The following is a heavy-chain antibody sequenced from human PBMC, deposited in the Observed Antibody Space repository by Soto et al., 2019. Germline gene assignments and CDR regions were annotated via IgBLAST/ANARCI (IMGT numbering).Heavy chain of an antibody. V-gene: IGHV4-30-4*01. J-gene: IGHJ4*02. CDR3: AREGGCSSTSCPFDY. CDR2: IYYSGST. Sequence: SETLSLTCTVSGGSISSGDYYWSWIRQPPGKGLEWIGYIYYSGSTYYNPSLKSRVTISVDTSKNQFSLKLGSVTAADTAVYYCAREGGCSSTSCPFDYWGQGTLVTVSS. CDR1: GGSISSGDYY. D-gene: IGHD2-2*01.